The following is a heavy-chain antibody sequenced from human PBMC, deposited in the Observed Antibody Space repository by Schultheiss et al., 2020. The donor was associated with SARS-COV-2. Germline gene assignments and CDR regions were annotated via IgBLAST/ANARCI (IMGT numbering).Heavy chain of an antibody. CDR1: GFTFSSYS. D-gene: IGHD1-26*01. J-gene: IGHJ4*02. CDR3: ARPSGSYWEGYFDY. CDR2: ISSSGSTI. V-gene: IGHV3-48*04. Sequence: GGSLRLSCAASGFTFSSYSMNWVRQAPGKGLEWVSSISSSGSTIYYADSVKGRFTISRDNAKNSLYLQMNSLRAEDTAVYYCARPSGSYWEGYFDYWGQGTLVTVSS.